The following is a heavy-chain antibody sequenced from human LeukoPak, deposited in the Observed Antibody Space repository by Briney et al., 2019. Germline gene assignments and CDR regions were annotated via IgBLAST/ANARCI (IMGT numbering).Heavy chain of an antibody. Sequence: SETLSLTCTVSGGSISSSSYYWGWIRQHPGKGLEWIGSIYYSGSTYYNPSLKSRVTISVDTSKNQFSLKLSSVTAADTAVYYCARRGYSSSSGVDYWGQGTLVTVSS. J-gene: IGHJ4*02. D-gene: IGHD6-6*01. CDR2: IYYSGST. CDR3: ARRGYSSSSGVDY. CDR1: GGSISSSSYY. V-gene: IGHV4-39*01.